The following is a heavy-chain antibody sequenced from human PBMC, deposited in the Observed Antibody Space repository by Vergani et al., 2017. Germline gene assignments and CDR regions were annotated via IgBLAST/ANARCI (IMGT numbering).Heavy chain of an antibody. CDR3: ARGAVVPAAILNYYYYDYMDV. CDR1: GFTFSSYG. J-gene: IGHJ6*03. V-gene: IGHV3-30*03. Sequence: QVQLVESGGGVVQPGRSLRLSCAASGFTFSSYGMHWVRQAPGKGLEWVAVISYDGSNKYYADSVKGRFTISRDNSKNTLYLQMNSLRAEDTAVYYCARGAVVPAAILNYYYYDYMDVWGKGTTVTVSS. CDR2: ISYDGSNK. D-gene: IGHD2-2*02.